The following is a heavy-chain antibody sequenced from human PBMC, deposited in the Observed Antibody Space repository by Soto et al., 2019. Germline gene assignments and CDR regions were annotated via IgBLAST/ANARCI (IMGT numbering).Heavy chain of an antibody. CDR3: AKTARADYGDYYFDY. D-gene: IGHD4-17*01. CDR1: GGSISSGGSY. J-gene: IGHJ4*02. V-gene: IGHV4-31*03. Sequence: QVQLQESGPGLVKPSQTLSLTCTVSGGSISSGGSYWSWIRQHPGKGLEWIGYIYYSGSTYYTPSLRSRVTISVDTSKNQFSLKLSSVTAADTAVYYCAKTARADYGDYYFDYWGQGTLVTVSS. CDR2: IYYSGST.